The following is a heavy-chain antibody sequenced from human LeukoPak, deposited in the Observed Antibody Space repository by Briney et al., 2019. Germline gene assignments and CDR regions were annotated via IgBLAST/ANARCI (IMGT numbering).Heavy chain of an antibody. CDR2: INPSGGST. CDR3: RVDCSSTSCYQYDAFDI. D-gene: IGHD2-2*01. J-gene: IGHJ3*02. V-gene: IGHV1-46*01. CDR1: GYTFTSYY. Sequence: ASVKVSCKASGYTFTSYYMHWVRQAPGQGLEWMGIINPSGGSTSYAQKFQGRVTMTRDTSTSTVYMELSSLRSEDTAVYYCRVDCSSTSCYQYDAFDIWGQGTMVTVSS.